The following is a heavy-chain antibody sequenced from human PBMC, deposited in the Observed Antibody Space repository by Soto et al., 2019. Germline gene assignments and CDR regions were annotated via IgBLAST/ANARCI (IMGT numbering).Heavy chain of an antibody. CDR3: AKDRGGLDCSSTSCSPLFDY. D-gene: IGHD2-2*01. V-gene: IGHV3-23*01. CDR2: ISGSGGST. J-gene: IGHJ4*02. Sequence: GGSLRLSCAASGFTFSSYAMSWVRQAPGKGLEWVSAISGSGGSTYYADSVKGRFTISRDNSKNTLYLQMNSLRAEDTAVYYCAKDRGGLDCSSTSCSPLFDYWGQGTLVTVS. CDR1: GFTFSSYA.